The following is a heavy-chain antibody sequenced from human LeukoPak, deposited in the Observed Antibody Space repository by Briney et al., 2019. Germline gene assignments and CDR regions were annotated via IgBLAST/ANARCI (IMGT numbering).Heavy chain of an antibody. V-gene: IGHV3-7*01. CDR3: ARDPAWGAIDN. Sequence: GGSLRLSCAVSGFSIRSSWMSWVRQTPGKGLEWVADMNEDGSGTYYVDSVKGRFTVSRDNAKNSLYLQMSSLRAEDTAVYYCARDPAWGAIDNWGQGTLVTVSS. J-gene: IGHJ1*01. CDR1: GFSIRSSW. D-gene: IGHD7-27*01. CDR2: MNEDGSGT.